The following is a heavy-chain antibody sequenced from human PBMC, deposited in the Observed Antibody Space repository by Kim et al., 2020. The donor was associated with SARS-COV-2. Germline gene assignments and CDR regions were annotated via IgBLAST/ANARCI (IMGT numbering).Heavy chain of an antibody. D-gene: IGHD6-19*01. J-gene: IGHJ3*02. CDR3: ARQKEPWLVPDAFDI. Sequence: PPRKTRVTISVDTSKTQFSLKLSSVTAADTAVYYCARQKEPWLVPDAFDIWGQGTMVTVSS. V-gene: IGHV4-39*01.